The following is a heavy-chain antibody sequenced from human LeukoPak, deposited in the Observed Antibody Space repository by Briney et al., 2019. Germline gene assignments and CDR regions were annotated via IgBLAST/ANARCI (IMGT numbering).Heavy chain of an antibody. D-gene: IGHD5-18*01. CDR3: YVDTAMVGDY. CDR1: GFTVSSNE. CDR2: ISGGST. J-gene: IGHJ4*02. Sequence: PGGSLRLSCAASGFTVSSNEMSWVRQAPGKGLEWVSSISGGSTYYADSRKGRFTISRDNSKNTLHLQMNSLRAEDTAVYYSYVDTAMVGDYWGQGTLVTVSS. V-gene: IGHV3-38-3*01.